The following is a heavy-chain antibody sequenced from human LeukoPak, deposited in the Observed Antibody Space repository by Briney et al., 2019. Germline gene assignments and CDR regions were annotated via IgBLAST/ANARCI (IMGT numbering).Heavy chain of an antibody. CDR3: AREAADGTVDY. V-gene: IGHV4-59*01. Sequence: SETLSLTCTVSGGSISSYYWSWIRQPPGKRLEWIGYIYYSGSTNYNPSLKSRVTISVDTSKNQFSLKLSSVTAADTAVYYCAREAADGTVDYWGQGTLVTVSS. CDR2: IYYSGST. D-gene: IGHD6-13*01. J-gene: IGHJ4*02. CDR1: GGSISSYY.